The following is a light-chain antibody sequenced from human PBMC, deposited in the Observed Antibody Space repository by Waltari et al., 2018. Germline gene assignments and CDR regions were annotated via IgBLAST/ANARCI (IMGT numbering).Light chain of an antibody. J-gene: IGLJ3*02. CDR3: AAWDDSLNAWV. V-gene: IGLV1-44*01. CDR1: NSNIGRNT. CDR2: THN. Sequence: QSVLTQPPSASGTPGQRVAISCSGGNSNIGRNTVNWYQQFPGTAPTLLTSTHNQWPAGVPGRFTGSRSGTSASLTISGLQCEDEADYYCAAWDDSLNAWVFGGGTKLTVL.